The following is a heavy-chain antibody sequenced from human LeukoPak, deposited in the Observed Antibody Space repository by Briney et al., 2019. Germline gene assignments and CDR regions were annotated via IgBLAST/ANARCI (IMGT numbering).Heavy chain of an antibody. Sequence: ASVKVSCKASGYPFNNYDINWVRQATGQGLEWMGRMNPHSGKTGYAQNFQGRVTMTRDTSISTAYMELSSLRSEDTAVYYCARSRQSDGSGTYYRGFEYWGQGTLVTVSS. J-gene: IGHJ4*02. CDR3: ARSRQSDGSGTYYRGFEY. V-gene: IGHV1-8*01. CDR1: GYPFNNYD. CDR2: MNPHSGKT. D-gene: IGHD3-10*01.